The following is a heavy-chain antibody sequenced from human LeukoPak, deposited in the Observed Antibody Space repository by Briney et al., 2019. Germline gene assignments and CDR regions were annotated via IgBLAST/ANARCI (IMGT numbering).Heavy chain of an antibody. CDR3: ANNWNLDY. CDR2: ISNSGGSA. V-gene: IGHV3-23*01. Sequence: PGGSLRLSCAASGFTFSSYAMSWVRQAPGKGLEWVSVISNSGGSAYYTDSVKGRFTISRDNSKNTLYLQMNSLRAEDTAVYYCANNWNLDYWGQGTLVTVSS. CDR1: GFTFSSYA. D-gene: IGHD1-1*01. J-gene: IGHJ4*02.